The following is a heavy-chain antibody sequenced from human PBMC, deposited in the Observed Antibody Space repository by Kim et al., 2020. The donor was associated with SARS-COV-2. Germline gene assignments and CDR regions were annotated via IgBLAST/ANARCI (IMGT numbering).Heavy chain of an antibody. CDR3: ARGSWNGDNFDY. Sequence: ASVKVSCTASGYSFTGHYVHWIRQAPGQGLEWMGWINPNSGDTNYAQKFQDWVTMTRATSFRTAYMERGELGSDDTAVYYCARGSWNGDNFDYWGQGTLVTVSS. V-gene: IGHV1-2*04. CDR2: INPNSGDT. D-gene: IGHD6-13*01. CDR1: GYSFTGHY. J-gene: IGHJ4*02.